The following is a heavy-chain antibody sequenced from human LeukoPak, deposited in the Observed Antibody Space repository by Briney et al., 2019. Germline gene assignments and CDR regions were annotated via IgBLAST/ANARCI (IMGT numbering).Heavy chain of an antibody. J-gene: IGHJ4*02. D-gene: IGHD6-13*01. CDR2: IYYSGST. V-gene: IGHV4-39*01. CDR1: GGSISSSSYY. Sequence: PSEPLSLTCTVSGGSISSSSYYWGWIRQPPGKGLEWIGSIYYSGSTYYNPSLKSRVTISVDTSKNQFSLKLSSVTAADTAVYYCARLASSSWYYVDYWGQGTLVTVSS. CDR3: ARLASSSWYYVDY.